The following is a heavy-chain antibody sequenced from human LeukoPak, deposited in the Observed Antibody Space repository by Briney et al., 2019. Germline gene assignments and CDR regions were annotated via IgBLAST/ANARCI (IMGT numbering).Heavy chain of an antibody. Sequence: GRSLRLSCAASGFSFDDYAMHWVRQAPGKGLEWVSGISWNSGSIAYADSVKGRFTISRDNAKNSLYLQMNSLRAEDTALYYCARDAAGAGYYFDYWGQGTLVTVSS. D-gene: IGHD6-19*01. CDR3: ARDAAGAGYYFDY. J-gene: IGHJ4*02. V-gene: IGHV3-9*01. CDR2: ISWNSGSI. CDR1: GFSFDDYA.